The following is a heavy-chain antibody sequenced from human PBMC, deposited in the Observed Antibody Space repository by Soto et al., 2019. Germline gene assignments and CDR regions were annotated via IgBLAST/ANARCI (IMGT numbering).Heavy chain of an antibody. CDR2: IYYSGST. J-gene: IGHJ5*02. CDR3: ATTQMPTIGNFFDP. V-gene: IGHV4-39*01. D-gene: IGHD1-1*01. Sequence: SETLSLTCTVSGGSISSGGYYWSWIRQPPGKGLEWIGNIYYSGSTYYNPSLKSRVTISVDTSKNQFSLKLSSVTAADTAVYYCATTQMPTIGNFFDPWGQGVQVTVSS. CDR1: GGSISSGGYY.